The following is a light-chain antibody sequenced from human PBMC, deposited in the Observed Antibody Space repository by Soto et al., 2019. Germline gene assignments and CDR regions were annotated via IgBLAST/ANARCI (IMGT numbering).Light chain of an antibody. J-gene: IGLJ1*01. Sequence: QSALTQPASVSGSPGQSITITCTGTSSDVGGYKYVSWYQQHPGKAPKLLIYVVSNRPSGVSNRFSGSKAGNTASLTISGLRAEDGADYYCSSYTTTSTYLFGTGTKLTVL. CDR3: SSYTTTSTYL. CDR2: VVS. V-gene: IGLV2-14*01. CDR1: SSDVGGYKY.